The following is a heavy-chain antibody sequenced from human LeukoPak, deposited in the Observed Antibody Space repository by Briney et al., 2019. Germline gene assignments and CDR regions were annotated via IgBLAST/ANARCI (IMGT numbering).Heavy chain of an antibody. Sequence: GASVKVSCKASGGTFIDYGVTWVRQAPGQGLEWVGGIIPVFGTANYAQKFQGRVTITADKSTSTAYMELSSLRSEDTAVYYCARVGDSGSYDGSYYYYMDVWGKGTTVTVSS. CDR3: ARVGDSGSYDGSYYYYMDV. D-gene: IGHD1-26*01. J-gene: IGHJ6*03. V-gene: IGHV1-69*06. CDR1: GGTFIDYG. CDR2: IIPVFGTA.